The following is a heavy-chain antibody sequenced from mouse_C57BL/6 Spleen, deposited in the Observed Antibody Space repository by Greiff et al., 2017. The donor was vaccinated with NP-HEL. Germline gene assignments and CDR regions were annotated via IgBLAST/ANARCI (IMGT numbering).Heavy chain of an antibody. CDR3: ARFYYGNYGAMDY. V-gene: IGHV5-4*01. Sequence: EVQVVESGGGLVKPGGSLKLSCAASGFTFSSYAMSWVRQTPEKRLEWVATISDGGSYTYYPDNVKGRFTISRDNAKNNLYLQMSHLKSEDTAMYYCARFYYGNYGAMDYWGQGTSVTVSS. D-gene: IGHD2-1*01. J-gene: IGHJ4*01. CDR1: GFTFSSYA. CDR2: ISDGGSYT.